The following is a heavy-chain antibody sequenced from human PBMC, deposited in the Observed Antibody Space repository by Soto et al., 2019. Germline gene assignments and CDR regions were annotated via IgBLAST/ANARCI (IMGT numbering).Heavy chain of an antibody. CDR1: VYSFTSYW. Sequence: GESLKISCKGSVYSFTSYWISWVRQMPGKGLEWMGRIDPSDSYTNYSPSFQGHVTISADKSISTAYLQWSSLKASDTAMYYCARYCSGGSCYTTRYYGMDVWGQGTTVTVSS. J-gene: IGHJ6*02. D-gene: IGHD2-15*01. CDR3: ARYCSGGSCYTTRYYGMDV. CDR2: IDPSDSYT. V-gene: IGHV5-10-1*01.